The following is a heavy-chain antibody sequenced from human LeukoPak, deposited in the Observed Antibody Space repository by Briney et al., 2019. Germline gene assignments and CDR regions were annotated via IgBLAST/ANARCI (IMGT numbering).Heavy chain of an antibody. CDR2: ISSSSSYI. CDR3: AGSKVTTRATVTTFYYYYGMDV. CDR1: GFTFSSYS. J-gene: IGHJ6*04. V-gene: IGHV3-21*01. Sequence: GGSLRLSCAASGFTFSSYSMNWVRQAPGKGLEWVSSISSSSSYIYYADSVKGRFTISRDNAKNSLYLQMNSLRAEDTAVYYCAGSKVTTRATVTTFYYYYGMDVWGKGTTVTVSS. D-gene: IGHD4-17*01.